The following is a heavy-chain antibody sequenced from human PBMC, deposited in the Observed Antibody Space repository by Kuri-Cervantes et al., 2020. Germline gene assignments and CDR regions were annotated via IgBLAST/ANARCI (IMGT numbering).Heavy chain of an antibody. CDR1: GFTFSSYS. V-gene: IGHV3-21*03. CDR2: ISSSSSYI. CDR3: AKDIWGYSYGNYFDY. Sequence: GGSLRLSCAASGFTFSSYSMNWVRQAPGKGLEWVSSISSSSSYIYYADSVKGRFTISRDNAKNSLYLQMNSLRAEDTAVYYCAKDIWGYSYGNYFDYWGQGTLVTVSS. D-gene: IGHD5-18*01. J-gene: IGHJ4*02.